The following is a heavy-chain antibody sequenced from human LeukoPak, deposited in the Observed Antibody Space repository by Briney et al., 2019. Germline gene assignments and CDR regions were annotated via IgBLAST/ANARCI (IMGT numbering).Heavy chain of an antibody. J-gene: IGHJ5*02. CDR1: GFTFSSYS. CDR2: ISSSSSYI. D-gene: IGHD3-16*01. Sequence: GGSLRLSCAASGFTFSSYSMNWVRQAPGKGLEWVSSISSSSSYIYYADSVKGRFTISRDNAKNSLYLQMNSLRAEDAAVYYCARDLWEAYDYVRGSPFDPWGQGTLVTVSS. CDR3: ARDLWEAYDYVRGSPFDP. V-gene: IGHV3-21*01.